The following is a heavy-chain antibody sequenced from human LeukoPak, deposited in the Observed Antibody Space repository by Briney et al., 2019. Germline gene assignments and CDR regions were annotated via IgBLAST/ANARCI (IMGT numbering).Heavy chain of an antibody. Sequence: GGSLRLSCAASGFTFRSYEMNWVRQAPGKGLEWVSSISSSSSYIYYADSVKGRFTISRDNAKNSLYLQMNSLRAEDTAVYYCARDDSGYDSKFDYWGQGTLVTVSS. D-gene: IGHD5-12*01. J-gene: IGHJ4*02. V-gene: IGHV3-21*01. CDR2: ISSSSSYI. CDR1: GFTFRSYE. CDR3: ARDDSGYDSKFDY.